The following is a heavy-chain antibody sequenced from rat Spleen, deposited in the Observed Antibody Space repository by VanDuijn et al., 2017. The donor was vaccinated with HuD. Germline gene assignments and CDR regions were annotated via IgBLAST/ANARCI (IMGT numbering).Heavy chain of an antibody. D-gene: IGHD1-2*01. V-gene: IGHV2S8*01. CDR3: ARVGYSSYIRYFDY. J-gene: IGHJ2*01. CDR1: GLSLTSYG. Sequence: QVQLKESGPGLVQPSQTLSLTCTVSGLSLTSYGVSWVRQPPGKGLEWIAAISSGGSTYYNSVLKSRLSISRDTSKSQVFLKMNSLQTEDIATYYCARVGYSSYIRYFDYWGQGVMVTVSS. CDR2: ISSGGST.